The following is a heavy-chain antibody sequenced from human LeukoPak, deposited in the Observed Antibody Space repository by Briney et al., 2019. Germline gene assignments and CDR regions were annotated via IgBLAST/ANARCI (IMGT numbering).Heavy chain of an antibody. J-gene: IGHJ4*02. CDR2: INPSYGTT. CDR1: GYTFTSYY. V-gene: IGHV1-46*01. Sequence: ASVKVSCKASGYTFTSYYMHWVRQAPGQGLEWMGIINPSYGTTTYAQKFQGRVTMTRDMSTSTVYMELSSLRSEDTAVYYCARDLVVGATLLYFDYWGQGTLVTVSS. CDR3: ARDLVVGATLLYFDY. D-gene: IGHD1-26*01.